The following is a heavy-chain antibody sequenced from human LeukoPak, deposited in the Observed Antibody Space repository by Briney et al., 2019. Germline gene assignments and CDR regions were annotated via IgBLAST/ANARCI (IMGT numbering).Heavy chain of an antibody. J-gene: IGHJ4*02. CDR2: MSSDGRTT. D-gene: IGHD3-22*01. CDR1: GFTFSSYW. Sequence: GGSLRLSCAASGFTFSSYWMHWVRQAPGKGPVWVSRMSSDGRTTSYADSVKGRFTISRDNAKNTLYLQMNSLRAEGTAVYYCAREHYYDSSGYYQTTGAFDYWGQGTLVTVSS. V-gene: IGHV3-74*01. CDR3: AREHYYDSSGYYQTTGAFDY.